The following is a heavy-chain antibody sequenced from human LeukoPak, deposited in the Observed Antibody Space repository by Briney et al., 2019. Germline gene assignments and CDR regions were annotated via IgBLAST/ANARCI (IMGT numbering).Heavy chain of an antibody. Sequence: GGSLRLSCAASGFTFDDYAMHWVRQAPGKGLEWVSGISWNSGSIGYADSVKGRFTISRDNAKNSLYLQMNSLRAEDTALYYCAKDIGTGGTGWYFDLWGRGTLVTVSS. D-gene: IGHD6-13*01. CDR2: ISWNSGSI. J-gene: IGHJ2*01. CDR1: GFTFDDYA. V-gene: IGHV3-9*01. CDR3: AKDIGTGGTGWYFDL.